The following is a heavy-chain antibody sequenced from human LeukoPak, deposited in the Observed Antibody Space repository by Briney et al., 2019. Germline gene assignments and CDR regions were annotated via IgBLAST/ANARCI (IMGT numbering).Heavy chain of an antibody. CDR2: ISYDGSNK. V-gene: IGHV3-30*04. Sequence: GGSLRLSCAASGFSFSTYAMHWVRQAPGKGLEWVAVISYDGSNKYYADSVKGRFTISRDNSKNTLYLQMNSLRAEDTAVYYWARDGSSWFGYFDLWGRGTLVTVSS. CDR1: GFSFSTYA. J-gene: IGHJ2*01. D-gene: IGHD6-13*01. CDR3: ARDGSSWFGYFDL.